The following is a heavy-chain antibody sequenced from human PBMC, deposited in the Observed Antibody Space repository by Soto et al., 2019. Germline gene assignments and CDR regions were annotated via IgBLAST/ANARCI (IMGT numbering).Heavy chain of an antibody. V-gene: IGHV1-18*04. D-gene: IGHD6-13*01. CDR3: ARVSPYSSSWAKHYYYGMDV. J-gene: IGHJ6*02. Sequence: QVQLVQSGAEVKKPGASVKVSCKASGYTFTSYGISWVRQAPGQGLEWMGWISAYNGNTNYAQKLQGRVTMTTDTSTSTAYMELRSLRSDDTAVYYCARVSPYSSSWAKHYYYGMDVWGQGTTVTVSS. CDR1: GYTFTSYG. CDR2: ISAYNGNT.